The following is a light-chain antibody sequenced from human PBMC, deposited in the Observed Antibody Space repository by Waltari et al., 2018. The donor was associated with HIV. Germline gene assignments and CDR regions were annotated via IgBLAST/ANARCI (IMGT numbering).Light chain of an antibody. CDR1: SSNIGRNT. CDR3: AAWDDSLNGHWV. CDR2: SDT. V-gene: IGLV1-44*01. Sequence: QSVLTQPPSASGPPGQRVTMSCSGSSSNIGRNTVNWYQQLPGTAPKLHIFSDTPRPSGVPDRFSGSKSGTSASLAISGLQSEDEGDYYCAAWDDSLNGHWVFGGGTRVTVL. J-gene: IGLJ3*02.